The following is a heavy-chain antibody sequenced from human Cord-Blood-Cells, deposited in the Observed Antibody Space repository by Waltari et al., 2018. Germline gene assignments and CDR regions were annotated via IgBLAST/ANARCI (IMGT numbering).Heavy chain of an antibody. J-gene: IGHJ4*02. Sequence: EVQLVESGGGLIQPGGSLRLSCAASGFTVSSNYMSWVRQAPGKGVEGVSVIYSGGSTYYAGSVKGRFTISRDNSKNTLYLQMNSLRAEDTAVYYCASAGYNWGSDYFDYWGQGTLVTVSS. CDR2: IYSGGST. CDR1: GFTVSSNY. V-gene: IGHV3-53*01. D-gene: IGHD1-20*01. CDR3: ASAGYNWGSDYFDY.